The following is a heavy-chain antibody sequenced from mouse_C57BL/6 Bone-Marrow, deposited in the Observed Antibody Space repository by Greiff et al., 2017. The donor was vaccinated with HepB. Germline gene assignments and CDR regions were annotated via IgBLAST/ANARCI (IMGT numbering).Heavy chain of an antibody. J-gene: IGHJ4*01. CDR3: ARIYYDYDDGGSYAMDY. V-gene: IGHV1-55*01. CDR1: GYTFTSYW. Sequence: QVQLKQPGAELVKPGASVKMSCKASGYTFTSYWITWVKQRPGQGLEWIGDIYPGSGSTNYNEKFKSKATLTVDTSSSTAYMQLSSLTSEDSAVYYCARIYYDYDDGGSYAMDYWGQGTSVTVSS. CDR2: IYPGSGST. D-gene: IGHD2-4*01.